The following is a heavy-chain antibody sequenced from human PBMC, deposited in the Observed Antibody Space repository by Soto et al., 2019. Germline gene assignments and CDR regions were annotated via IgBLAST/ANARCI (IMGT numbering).Heavy chain of an antibody. V-gene: IGHV1-3*04. Sequence: ASVKVSCKASGYTFTAHAMHWVRQAPGQGLEWMGWINTGKGDTKYSQKFQGRVTMTTDTSTSTAYMELRSLRSDDTAVYYCARGPPSYYDSSGYYKYFDYWGQGTLVTVSS. CDR1: GYTFTAHA. CDR3: ARGPPSYYDSSGYYKYFDY. J-gene: IGHJ4*02. D-gene: IGHD3-22*01. CDR2: INTGKGDT.